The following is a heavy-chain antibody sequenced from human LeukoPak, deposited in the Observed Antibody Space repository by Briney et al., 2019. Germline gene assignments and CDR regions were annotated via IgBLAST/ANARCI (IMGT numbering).Heavy chain of an antibody. Sequence: ASVKVSCKASGGTFSSYAISWVRQAPGQGFEWLGWINPNSGATYYSQKFQGRVTLTRDTSISTAYMDLSSLTSDDTALYYCARDRDGPRMDVWGQGTTVTVSS. CDR1: GGTFSSYA. V-gene: IGHV1-2*02. D-gene: IGHD5-24*01. CDR2: INPNSGAT. J-gene: IGHJ6*02. CDR3: ARDRDGPRMDV.